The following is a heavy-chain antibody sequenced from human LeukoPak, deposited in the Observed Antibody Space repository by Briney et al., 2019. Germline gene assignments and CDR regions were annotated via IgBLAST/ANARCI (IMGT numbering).Heavy chain of an antibody. CDR1: GFSFSDYE. J-gene: IGHJ6*03. CDR3: AKAGDGERAGSYYMDV. D-gene: IGHD6-25*01. V-gene: IGHV3-48*01. CDR2: IDISGNTI. Sequence: PGGSLRLSCAASGFSFSDYEMNWVRQAPGKGLEWLSHIDISGNTIHYADSVKGRFTISRDNSKNTLYLQMNSLRAEDTAVYYCAKAGDGERAGSYYMDVWGKGTTVTVSS.